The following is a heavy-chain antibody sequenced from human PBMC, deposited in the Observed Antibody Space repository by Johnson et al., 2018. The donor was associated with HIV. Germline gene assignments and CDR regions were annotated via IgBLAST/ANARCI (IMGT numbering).Heavy chain of an antibody. V-gene: IGHV3-30*18. Sequence: QVQLVESGGGVVQPGRSLRLSCAAAGFIFSGFGLHWVRQAPGKGLEWVACISYDGRNKYYGDSVRGRITISRDNSKNTLYLQMNSLRAEDTAVYYCAKEPEYIWGQGTMVTVSS. CDR3: AKEPEYI. CDR2: ISYDGRNK. J-gene: IGHJ3*02. CDR1: GFIFSGFG.